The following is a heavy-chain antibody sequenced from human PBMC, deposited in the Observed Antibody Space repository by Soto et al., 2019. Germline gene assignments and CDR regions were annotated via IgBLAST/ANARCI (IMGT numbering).Heavy chain of an antibody. D-gene: IGHD2-2*01. CDR3: ARDIVVVPAATDLYGMDV. CDR2: ISPIFGTA. CDR1: GGTFSSYA. Sequence: QVQLVQSGAEVKKPGSSVKVSCKASGGTFSSYAISWVRQAPGQGLEWMGGISPIFGTANYAQKCQGSVTITGDESTSKAYMELSSLRFQDTAVYYCARDIVVVPAATDLYGMDVWGQGTTVTVSS. J-gene: IGHJ6*02. V-gene: IGHV1-69*01.